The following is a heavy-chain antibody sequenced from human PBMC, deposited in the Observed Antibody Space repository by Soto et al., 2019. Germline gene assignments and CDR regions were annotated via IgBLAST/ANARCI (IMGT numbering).Heavy chain of an antibody. V-gene: IGHV4-59*01. CDR3: ARGSGWYYY. Sequence: SETLSLTCTVSGGSISNYYWSWIRQPPGKGLEWIGYIHNSGSTNYNPSLKSRITISVDTSKDQLSLKVSSVTAADTAVYYCARGSGWYYYWGQGTLVTVSS. CDR1: GGSISNYY. D-gene: IGHD6-19*01. J-gene: IGHJ4*02. CDR2: IHNSGST.